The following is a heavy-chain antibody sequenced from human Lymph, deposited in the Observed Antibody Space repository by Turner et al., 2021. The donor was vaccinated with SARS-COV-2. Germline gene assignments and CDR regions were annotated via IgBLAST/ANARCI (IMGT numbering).Heavy chain of an antibody. V-gene: IGHV1-8*02. CDR3: ARGRYSGGGMDV. CDR2: MNPNSGNT. CDR1: GYTFTSYD. Sequence: QVQLVQSGAEVKKPGAPVTVSCKAPGYTFTSYDINWVRQATGQGLEWMGWMNPNSGNTGYAKKFQGRVTMTRNTSISKAYMELSSLRSEETAVYDCARGRYSGGGMDVWGQGTTVTVSS. D-gene: IGHD1-26*01. J-gene: IGHJ6*02.